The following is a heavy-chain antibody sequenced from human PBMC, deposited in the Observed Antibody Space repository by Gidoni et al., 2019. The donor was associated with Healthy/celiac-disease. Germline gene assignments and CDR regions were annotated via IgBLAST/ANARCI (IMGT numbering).Heavy chain of an antibody. CDR3: AIHGYDSSGYHGDY. V-gene: IGHV4-61*01. D-gene: IGHD3-22*01. CDR1: GCSVSSGSYY. CDR2: IYYSGGT. Sequence: QVQLQASGPGLVKPSETLSLPCTVSGCSVSSGSYYWRWLRQPPGKGLEWIGYIYYSGGTDYNPSLKSRFTISVDTSENQFSLKLSSVTAADTAVYYCAIHGYDSSGYHGDYWGQGTLVTVSS. J-gene: IGHJ4*02.